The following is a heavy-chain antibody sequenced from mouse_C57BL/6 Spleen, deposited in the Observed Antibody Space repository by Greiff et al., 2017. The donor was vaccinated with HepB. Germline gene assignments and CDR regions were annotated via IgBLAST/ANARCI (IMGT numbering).Heavy chain of an antibody. CDR1: GYTFTSYW. J-gene: IGHJ1*03. V-gene: IGHV1-55*01. Sequence: QVQLQQPGAELVKPGASVKMSCKASGYTFTSYWITWVKQRPGQGLEWIGDIYPGSGSTNYNEKFKSKATLTVDTSSSTAYMQLSSLTSEDSAVYYCASYYYGSSYVGWYFDVWGTGTTVTVSS. D-gene: IGHD1-1*01. CDR2: IYPGSGST. CDR3: ASYYYGSSYVGWYFDV.